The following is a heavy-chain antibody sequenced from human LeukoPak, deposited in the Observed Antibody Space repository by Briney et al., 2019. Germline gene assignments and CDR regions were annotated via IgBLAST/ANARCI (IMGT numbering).Heavy chain of an antibody. Sequence: SDTLSLTCAVYGESFSGYYWSWIRQPPGKGLEWIGEINHSGSTNYNPSLKSRVTISVDTSKNQFSLKLRSVTAADTAVYYCAREEAGIAAAGIDAFDIWGQGTMVTVSS. V-gene: IGHV4-34*01. CDR2: INHSGST. CDR1: GESFSGYY. CDR3: AREEAGIAAAGIDAFDI. D-gene: IGHD6-13*01. J-gene: IGHJ3*02.